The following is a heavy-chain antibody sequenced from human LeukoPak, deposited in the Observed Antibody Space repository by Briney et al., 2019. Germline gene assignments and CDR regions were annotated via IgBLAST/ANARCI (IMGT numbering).Heavy chain of an antibody. Sequence: ASVKVSCKASGYTFTGYYIHWVRQAPGQGFEWMGRINPNSGGTNYAQKFQDRVTMTRDTSTSTVYMELSSLRSEDTAVYYCAREPRWDDYGDYWGQGTLVTVSS. V-gene: IGHV1-2*06. CDR3: AREPRWDDYGDY. J-gene: IGHJ4*02. CDR2: INPNSGGT. CDR1: GYTFTGYY. D-gene: IGHD1-26*01.